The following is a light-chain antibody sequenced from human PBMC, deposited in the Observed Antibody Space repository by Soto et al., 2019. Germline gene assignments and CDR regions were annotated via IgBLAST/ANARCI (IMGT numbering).Light chain of an antibody. J-gene: IGKJ4*01. CDR2: DAS. Sequence: EIVLTQSPATLSLSSGERATLSCRASQSVTNFLAWYQQKPGQPPRLLIYDASIRAAGFPARFSGSGSGTDFTLTITNLAPEDFALYFCQQRSSWPLTFGGGTKVE. CDR3: QQRSSWPLT. CDR1: QSVTNF. V-gene: IGKV3-11*01.